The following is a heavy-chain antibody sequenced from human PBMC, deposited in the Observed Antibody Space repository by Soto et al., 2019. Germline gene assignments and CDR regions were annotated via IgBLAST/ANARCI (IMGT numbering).Heavy chain of an antibody. CDR1: GFTFSSYA. V-gene: IGHV3-30-3*01. Sequence: PGGSLRLCCAASGFTFSSYAMHWVRQAPGKGLEWVAVISYDGSNKYYADSVKGRFTISRDNSKNTLYLQMNSLRAEDTAVYYCASTPFTSAPFDIWGQGTMVTVSS. J-gene: IGHJ3*02. CDR3: ASTPFTSAPFDI. D-gene: IGHD2-15*01. CDR2: ISYDGSNK.